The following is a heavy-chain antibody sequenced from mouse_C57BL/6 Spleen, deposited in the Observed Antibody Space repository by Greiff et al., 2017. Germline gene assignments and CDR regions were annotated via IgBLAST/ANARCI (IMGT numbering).Heavy chain of an antibody. V-gene: IGHV1-78*01. J-gene: IGHJ1*03. Sequence: VQLQQSDAELVKPGASVKISCKVSGYTFTDHTIHWMKQRPEQGLEWIGYIYTRDGSTKYNEKFKGRATLTADKSYSTAYMQLNSLTSEDSAVYFSARDYGNSYGYWDFDVWGTGTTGTVSS. CDR2: IYTRDGST. CDR3: ARDYGNSYGYWDFDV. CDR1: GYTFTDHT. D-gene: IGHD1-1*01.